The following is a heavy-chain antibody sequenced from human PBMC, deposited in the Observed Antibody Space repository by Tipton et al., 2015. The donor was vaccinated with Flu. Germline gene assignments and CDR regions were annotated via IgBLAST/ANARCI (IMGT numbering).Heavy chain of an antibody. J-gene: IGHJ4*02. CDR2: INHSGST. CDR3: ARGLYVSGSYQRRYFDS. D-gene: IGHD3-10*01. V-gene: IGHV4-34*01. Sequence: TLSLTCAVYGGSFSGYYWSWIRQPPGKGLEWIGEINHSGSTNYKPSLKSRVTISVDTSKNQFSLKLSSVTAADTAVYYCARGLYVSGSYQRRYFDSWGQGTLVTVSS. CDR1: GGSFSGYY.